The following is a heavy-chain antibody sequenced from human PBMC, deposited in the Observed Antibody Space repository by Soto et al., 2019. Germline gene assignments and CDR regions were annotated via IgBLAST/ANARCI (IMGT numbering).Heavy chain of an antibody. D-gene: IGHD2-15*01. CDR3: ARVGGWWGNAYYMDV. CDR2: IYYSGST. Sequence: SETLSLTCTVSGGSISSSSYYWGWIRQPPGKGLEWIGSIYYSGSTYYNPSLKSRVTISVDTSKNQFSLKLSSVTAADTAVYYCARVGGWWGNAYYMDVWGKGTTVTVSS. CDR1: GGSISSSSYY. J-gene: IGHJ6*03. V-gene: IGHV4-39*07.